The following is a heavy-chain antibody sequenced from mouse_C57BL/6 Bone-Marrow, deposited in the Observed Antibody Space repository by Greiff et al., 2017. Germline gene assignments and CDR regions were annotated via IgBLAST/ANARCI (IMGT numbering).Heavy chain of an antibody. V-gene: IGHV1-52*01. Sequence: QVHVKQPGAELVRPGSSVKLSCKASGYTFTSYWMHWVKQRPIQGLEWIGNIDPSDSETHYNQKFKDKATLTVDKSSSTAYMQLSSLTSEDSAVYYCARGWLLGYWGQGTTLTVSS. CDR2: IDPSDSET. CDR3: ARGWLLGY. CDR1: GYTFTSYW. D-gene: IGHD2-3*01. J-gene: IGHJ2*01.